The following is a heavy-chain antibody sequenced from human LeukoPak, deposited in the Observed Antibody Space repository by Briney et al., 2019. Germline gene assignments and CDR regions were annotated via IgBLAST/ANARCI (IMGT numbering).Heavy chain of an antibody. CDR3: AKDLGSVVTPPSLDS. J-gene: IGHJ4*02. V-gene: IGHV3-23*01. CDR2: ASGSGGST. Sequence: HPSETLSLTCAVSGGSISSSNWWSWVRQAPGKGLEWVSAASGSGGSTYYADSVKGRFTISRDNSKNTLYLQMNSLRAEDTAVYYCAKDLGSVVTPPSLDSWGQGTLVTVSS. CDR1: GGSISSSN. D-gene: IGHD4-23*01.